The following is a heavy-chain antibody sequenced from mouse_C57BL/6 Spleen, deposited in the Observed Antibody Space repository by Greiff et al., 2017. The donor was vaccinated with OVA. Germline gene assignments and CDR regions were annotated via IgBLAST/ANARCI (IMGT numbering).Heavy chain of an antibody. CDR3: TTTVKETWFAY. CDR2: IDPENGDT. D-gene: IGHD1-1*01. J-gene: IGHJ3*01. Sequence: EVQLQQSGAELVRPGASVKLSCTASGFNIKDDYMHWVKQRPEQGLEWIGWIDPENGDTEYASKFQGKATITADTSSNTAYLQLSSLTSEDTAVYYCTTTVKETWFAYWGQGTLVTVSA. CDR1: GFNIKDDY. V-gene: IGHV14-4*01.